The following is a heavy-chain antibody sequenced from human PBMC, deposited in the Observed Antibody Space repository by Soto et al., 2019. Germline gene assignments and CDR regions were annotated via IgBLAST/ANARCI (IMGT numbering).Heavy chain of an antibody. J-gene: IGHJ5*02. Sequence: QVQLVQSGAEVKKPGASVKVSCKASGYTFTTYGITWVRQAPGQGLEWMGCINPHNGNTNYAQRLQGRVTMTTDTSTSTVDMELRSLISDDTARYYCARSRQPLLYGDMGVDPWGQGTLVTVSS. CDR2: INPHNGNT. CDR1: GYTFTTYG. V-gene: IGHV1-18*04. CDR3: ARSRQPLLYGDMGVDP. D-gene: IGHD2-2*02.